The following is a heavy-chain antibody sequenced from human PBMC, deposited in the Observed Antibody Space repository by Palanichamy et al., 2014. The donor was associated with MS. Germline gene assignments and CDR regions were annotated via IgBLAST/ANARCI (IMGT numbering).Heavy chain of an antibody. D-gene: IGHD2-21*02. CDR1: GGSISSSSSY. CDR2: IYYSGST. CDR3: AGCGGDCFLYGYYFDY. Sequence: QLQLQESGPGLVKPSETLSLTCTVSGGSISSSSSYWGWIRQPPGKGLEWIGSIYYSGSTYYNPSLKSRVTISVDTSKNQFSLKLSSVTAADTAVYYCAGCGGDCFLYGYYFDYWGQGTLVTVSS. V-gene: IGHV4-39*01. J-gene: IGHJ4*02.